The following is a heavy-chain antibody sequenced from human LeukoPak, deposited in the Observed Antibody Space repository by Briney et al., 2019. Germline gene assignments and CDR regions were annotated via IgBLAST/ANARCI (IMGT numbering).Heavy chain of an antibody. CDR2: IIPIFGTA. J-gene: IGHJ3*02. Sequence: SVKVSCKASGGTFSSYAISWVRQAPGQGLEWMGRIIPIFGTANYAQKFQGRVTITTDESTSTAYMELSSLRSEDTAVYYCARVDSGSYYGAFDIWGQGTMVTVSP. V-gene: IGHV1-69*05. CDR1: GGTFSSYA. CDR3: ARVDSGSYYGAFDI. D-gene: IGHD1-26*01.